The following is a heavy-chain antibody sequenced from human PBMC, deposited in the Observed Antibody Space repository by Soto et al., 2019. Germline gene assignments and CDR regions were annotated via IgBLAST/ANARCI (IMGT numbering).Heavy chain of an antibody. CDR2: IIPKSGTT. CDR3: ALAGPQYHYYFGLDV. Sequence: SVKVSCKASGGTFDKSAISWVRQASGQGLEWLGGIIPKSGTTKYAENFRARVTISADDSTSTAYMDLSSLRPEDTAMYYCALAGPQYHYYFGLDVWGQGTTVTVSS. CDR1: GGTFDKSA. J-gene: IGHJ6*02. V-gene: IGHV1-69*13.